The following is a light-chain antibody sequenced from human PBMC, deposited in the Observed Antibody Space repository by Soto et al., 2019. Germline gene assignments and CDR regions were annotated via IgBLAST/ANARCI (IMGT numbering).Light chain of an antibody. CDR2: GAS. V-gene: IGKV3-20*01. CDR1: QTTSPKY. CDR3: QHFGSSPPVI. J-gene: IGKJ1*01. Sequence: EIVLTQSPGTLSLSPGERAALSCRVSQTTSPKYVAWYQQRRGLAPRLLVYGASKRAAGIPDRFRGSGSGSEFSLTISGLEPEDFAVYFCQHFGSSPPVIFGQGTKVDIK.